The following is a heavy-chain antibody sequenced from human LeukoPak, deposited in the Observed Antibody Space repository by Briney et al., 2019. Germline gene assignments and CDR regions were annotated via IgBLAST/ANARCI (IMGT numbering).Heavy chain of an antibody. J-gene: IGHJ6*03. Sequence: GGSLRLSCAASGFTFSSYSMNWVRQAPGKGLEWVSYISSSSSTTYCADSVKGRLTISRDNAKNSLYLQMNSLRAEDTAVYYCARERYTNMDVWGKGTTVTVSS. CDR2: ISSSSSTT. D-gene: IGHD3-9*01. V-gene: IGHV3-48*01. CDR1: GFTFSSYS. CDR3: ARERYTNMDV.